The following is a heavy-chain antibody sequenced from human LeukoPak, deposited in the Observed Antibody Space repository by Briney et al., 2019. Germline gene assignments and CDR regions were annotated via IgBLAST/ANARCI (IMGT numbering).Heavy chain of an antibody. CDR2: IYYSGTT. D-gene: IGHD6-6*01. Sequence: PSETLSLTCSVSGGSISSYYWSWIRQPPGKGLEWIGYIYYSGTTNYNPSLKSRVTISVDTSKNQFSLDLSSVTAADTAVYYCARRGSSFDWFDPWAREPWSPSPQ. V-gene: IGHV4-59*01. J-gene: IGHJ5*02. CDR3: ARRGSSFDWFDP. CDR1: GGSISSYY.